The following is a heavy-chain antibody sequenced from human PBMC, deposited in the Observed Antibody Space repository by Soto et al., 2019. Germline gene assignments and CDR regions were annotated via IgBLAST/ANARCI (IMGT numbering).Heavy chain of an antibody. CDR2: ISSSSSYI. D-gene: IGHD3-22*01. CDR1: GFTFSTYS. CDR3: ARYDSSGYYWPYYYYGMDV. V-gene: IGHV3-21*01. J-gene: IGHJ6*02. Sequence: EVQLVESGGGLVKPGGSLRLSCAASGFTFSTYSMNWVRQAPGKGLEWVSSISSSSSYIDYADSVKGRFTISRDNAKNSLYLQMNSLRAEDTAVYYCARYDSSGYYWPYYYYGMDVWGQGTTGTVSS.